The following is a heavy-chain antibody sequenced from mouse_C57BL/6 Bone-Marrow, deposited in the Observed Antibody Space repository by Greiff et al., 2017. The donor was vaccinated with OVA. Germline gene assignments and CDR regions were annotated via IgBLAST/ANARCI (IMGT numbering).Heavy chain of an antibody. CDR1: GFNIKDDY. Sequence: VQLQQSGAELVRPGASVKLSCTASGFNIKDDYMHWVKQRPEQSLEWIGWIDPENGDTEYASKFQGKATITADTSSNTAYLQLSSLTSEDTAVYYCTTLYSNYFDYWGQGTTLTVSS. V-gene: IGHV14-4*01. CDR2: IDPENGDT. D-gene: IGHD2-5*01. CDR3: TTLYSNYFDY. J-gene: IGHJ2*01.